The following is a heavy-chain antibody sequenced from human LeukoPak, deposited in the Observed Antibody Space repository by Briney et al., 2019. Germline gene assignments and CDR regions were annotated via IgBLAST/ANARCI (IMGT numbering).Heavy chain of an antibody. CDR2: IIPIFGTA. Sequence: SVKVSCKASGGTFSSYAISWVRQAPGQGLQWMGGIIPIFGTANYAQKFQGRVTITADKSTSTAYMELSSLRSEDTAVYYCAVWAFDYYGSGSYWPEPHDYYYYGMDVWGKGTTVTVSS. CDR1: GGTFSSYA. CDR3: AVWAFDYYGSGSYWPEPHDYYYYGMDV. D-gene: IGHD3-10*01. V-gene: IGHV1-69*06. J-gene: IGHJ6*04.